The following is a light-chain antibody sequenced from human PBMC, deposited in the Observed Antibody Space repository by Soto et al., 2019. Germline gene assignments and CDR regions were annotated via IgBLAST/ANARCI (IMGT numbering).Light chain of an antibody. CDR3: QQYNSYQWT. CDR2: DAS. Sequence: EIQMTQSPSTLSASVGDRVTNTCRASQSISSWLAWYQQKPGKAPNLLIYDASNLESGVPSRFSGSGSGTEFTLTISSLQPDDFATYYCQQYNSYQWTFGQGTKVDIK. CDR1: QSISSW. V-gene: IGKV1-5*01. J-gene: IGKJ1*01.